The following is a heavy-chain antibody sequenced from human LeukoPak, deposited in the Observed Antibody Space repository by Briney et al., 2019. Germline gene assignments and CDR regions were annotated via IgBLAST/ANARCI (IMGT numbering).Heavy chain of an antibody. CDR3: AKWITGDHWYFDL. CDR2: INHSGST. CDR1: GGSFSGYY. V-gene: IGHV4-34*01. Sequence: SETLSLTCAVYGGSFSGYYWSWIRQPPGKGLEWIGEINHSGSTNYNPSLKSRVTISVDTSKNQFSLKLSSVTAADTAVYYCAKWITGDHWYFDLWGRGTLVTVSS. D-gene: IGHD7-27*01. J-gene: IGHJ2*01.